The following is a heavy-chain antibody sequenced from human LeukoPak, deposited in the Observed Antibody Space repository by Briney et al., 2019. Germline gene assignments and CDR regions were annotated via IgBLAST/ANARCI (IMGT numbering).Heavy chain of an antibody. V-gene: IGHV3-23*01. D-gene: IGHD1-26*01. CDR1: GFTFTSYA. J-gene: IGHJ4*02. CDR3: NAGGIVGAPRGFRY. CDR2: ISGSGAST. Sequence: PGGSLRLSCAASGFTFTSYAMSWVRQAPGKRLEWVSTISGSGASTYYADSVIGRFTISRDNSKNTLYLQMNSLRAEDTAVYYCNAGGIVGAPRGFRYWGQGTLVTVSS.